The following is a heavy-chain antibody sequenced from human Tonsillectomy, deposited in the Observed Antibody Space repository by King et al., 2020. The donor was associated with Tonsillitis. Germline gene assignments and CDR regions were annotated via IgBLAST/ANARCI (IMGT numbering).Heavy chain of an antibody. V-gene: IGHV3-21*01. CDR1: GFTFSSCS. CDR2: ISSSSSYI. Sequence: VQLVESGGGLVKPGGSLRLSCAASGFTFSSCSMNWVRQAPGKGLEWVSSISSSSSYIYYADSLKGRFTISRDNAKNSLYLQMNSLRAEDTAVYYCARDRRIAAAGYRGYHYYYGMDVWGQGTTVTVSS. J-gene: IGHJ6*02. D-gene: IGHD6-13*01. CDR3: ARDRRIAAAGYRGYHYYYGMDV.